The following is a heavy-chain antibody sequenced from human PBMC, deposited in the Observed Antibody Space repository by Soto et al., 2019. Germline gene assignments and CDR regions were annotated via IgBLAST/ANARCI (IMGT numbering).Heavy chain of an antibody. D-gene: IGHD6-6*01. CDR2: IYWSGDE. CDR3: ARGIATRPVFAFDV. CDR1: GFSLTTSGVG. Sequence: GSGPTLVNPTQTPTLTCPFSGFSLTTSGVGVGWIRQPPGKALEWLAHIYWSGDEHYRPSLKSRLSIMKAASKNQVVLTMTNMDPVDTATYYCARGIATRPVFAFDVWGQGTMVTVSS. V-gene: IGHV2-5*01. J-gene: IGHJ3*01.